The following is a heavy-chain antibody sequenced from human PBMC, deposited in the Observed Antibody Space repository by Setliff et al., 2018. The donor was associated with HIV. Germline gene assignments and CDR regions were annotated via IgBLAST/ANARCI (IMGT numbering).Heavy chain of an antibody. CDR3: ARGRTYDSSGYIGNWFDP. CDR2: INLNTGNT. D-gene: IGHD3-22*01. J-gene: IGHJ5*02. CDR1: GDNFNNVA. V-gene: IGHV1-2*02. Sequence: ASVKVSCKASGDNFNNVAFNWVRQAPGQGLEWMGCINLNTGNTNYAQKFQGRVIVTRDTSINTAYVELRSLRLDDTAVYFCARGRTYDSSGYIGNWFDPWGQGTPVTVSS.